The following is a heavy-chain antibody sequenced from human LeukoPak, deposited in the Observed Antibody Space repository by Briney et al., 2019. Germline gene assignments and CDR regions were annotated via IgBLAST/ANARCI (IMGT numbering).Heavy chain of an antibody. D-gene: IGHD1-26*01. V-gene: IGHV3-7*05. CDR1: GFTLSRYW. CDR2: IKQDGREK. Sequence: GGSLRLSCTASGFTLSRYWMSWVRQAPGKGLEWAANIKQDGREKYYVDSVRGRFTISRDNAENSLYLQMSSLRAEDTAVYYCASFIGGSYPHFDYWGQGTLVTVSS. CDR3: ASFIGGSYPHFDY. J-gene: IGHJ4*02.